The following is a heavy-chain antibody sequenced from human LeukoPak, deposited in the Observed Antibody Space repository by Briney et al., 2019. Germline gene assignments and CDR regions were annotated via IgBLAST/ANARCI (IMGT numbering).Heavy chain of an antibody. Sequence: GRSLRLSCTASGFTFGDYAMSWVRQAPGKGLEWVGFIRSKTYDGTTEYAASVKGRFTISRDDSKRIAYLQMNSLKTDDTAVYYCTRVWLQYFDYWGQGTLVTVSS. V-gene: IGHV3-49*04. D-gene: IGHD5-24*01. J-gene: IGHJ4*02. CDR2: IRSKTYDGTT. CDR1: GFTFGDYA. CDR3: TRVWLQYFDY.